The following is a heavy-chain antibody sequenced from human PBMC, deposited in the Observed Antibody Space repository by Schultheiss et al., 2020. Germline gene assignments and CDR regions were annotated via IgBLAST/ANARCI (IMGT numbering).Heavy chain of an antibody. CDR3: AARGQWNWNYAVFPAYYYYGMDV. D-gene: IGHD1-7*01. J-gene: IGHJ6*02. Sequence: LSLTCTVSGGSISSSSYYWGWIRQPPGKGLEWIGSIYYSGSTNYNPSLKSRVTISVDTSKNQFSLKLSSVTAADTAVYYCAARGQWNWNYAVFPAYYYYGMDVWGQGTTVTVSS. CDR1: GGSISSSSYY. CDR2: IYYSGST. V-gene: IGHV4-39*07.